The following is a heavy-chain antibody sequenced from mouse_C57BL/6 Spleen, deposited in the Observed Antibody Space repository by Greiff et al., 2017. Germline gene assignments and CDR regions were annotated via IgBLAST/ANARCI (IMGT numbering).Heavy chain of an antibody. CDR1: GYTFTSYW. CDR3: ASLGFDY. J-gene: IGHJ2*01. Sequence: QVQLKQPGAELVRPGSSVKLSCKASGYTFTSYWMHWVKQRPIQGLEWIGNIDPSDSETHYNQKFKDKATLTVDKSSSTAYMHLSSLTSEDSAVYYCASLGFDYWGQGTTLTVSS. D-gene: IGHD3-3*01. V-gene: IGHV1-52*01. CDR2: IDPSDSET.